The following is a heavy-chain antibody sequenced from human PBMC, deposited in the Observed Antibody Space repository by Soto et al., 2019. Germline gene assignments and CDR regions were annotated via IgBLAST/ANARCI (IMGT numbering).Heavy chain of an antibody. Sequence: LRLSCAASGFTFSTYTMHWVRQAPGKGLEWVAVTSYDGNNKYYADSVKGRFTISRDNSKNTLYLQMNSLRAEDTAVYYCARGGSYYVDAFDIWGQGTMVTVSS. D-gene: IGHD1-26*01. CDR3: ARGGSYYVDAFDI. CDR1: GFTFSTYT. CDR2: TSYDGNNK. V-gene: IGHV3-30-3*01. J-gene: IGHJ3*02.